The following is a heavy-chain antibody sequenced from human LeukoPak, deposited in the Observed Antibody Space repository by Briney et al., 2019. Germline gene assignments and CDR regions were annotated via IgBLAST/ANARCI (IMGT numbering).Heavy chain of an antibody. J-gene: IGHJ4*02. V-gene: IGHV3-7*01. CDR3: ARGYYYSGTYYLSFFDY. Sequence: GGSLRLSCAASGFAFNKYWLTWVRQAPGKGLEGVANINQDDSQIYYLESVEGRFTITRDNARNSLHLQMNSLRTEDPAIYYCARGYYYSGTYYLSFFDYWGQGTLVTVSS. D-gene: IGHD3-10*01. CDR2: INQDDSQI. CDR1: GFAFNKYW.